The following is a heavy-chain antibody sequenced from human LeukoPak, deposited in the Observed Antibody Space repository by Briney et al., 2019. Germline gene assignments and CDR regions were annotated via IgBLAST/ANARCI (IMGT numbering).Heavy chain of an antibody. J-gene: IGHJ4*02. D-gene: IGHD2-21*02. CDR2: INPNSGGT. Sequence: ASVKVSCKASGYTFTGYYMHWVRQAPGQGLEWMGWINPNSGGTNYAQKFQGRVTMTRDTSTSTAYMELRSLRSDDTAVYYCARDQEFCGGDCYLSFDYWGQGTLVTVSS. CDR3: ARDQEFCGGDCYLSFDY. V-gene: IGHV1-2*02. CDR1: GYTFTGYY.